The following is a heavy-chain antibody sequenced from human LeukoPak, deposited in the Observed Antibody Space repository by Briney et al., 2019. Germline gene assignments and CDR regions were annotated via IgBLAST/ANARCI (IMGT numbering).Heavy chain of an antibody. J-gene: IGHJ5*02. CDR2: IYYSGST. V-gene: IGHV4-30-4*01. D-gene: IGHD2-2*01. CDR3: ARDRGYCSSTSRHGGFDP. CDR1: GGSISSGDYY. Sequence: SETLSLTCTVSGGSISSGDYYWSWIRQPPGKGLEWIGYIYYSGSTYYNPSLKSRVTISVDTSKNQFSLKLSSVTAADTAVYYCARDRGYCSSTSRHGGFDPWGQGTLVTVSS.